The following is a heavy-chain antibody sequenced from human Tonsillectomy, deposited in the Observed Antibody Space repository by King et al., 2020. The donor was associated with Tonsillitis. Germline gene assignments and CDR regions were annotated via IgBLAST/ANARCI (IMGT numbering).Heavy chain of an antibody. D-gene: IGHD4-11*01. CDR2: IYYSGST. CDR1: GGSISSGGYY. J-gene: IGHJ6*03. V-gene: IGHV4-31*03. Sequence: VQLQESGPGLVKPSQTLSLTCTVSGGSISSGGYYWSWIRQHPGKGLEWIGYIYYSGSTYYNPSLKSRATISVDTSKNQFSLKLSSVTAADTAVYYCARVSNYGYYYYYYYMDVWGKGTTVTVSS. CDR3: ARVSNYGYYYYYYYMDV.